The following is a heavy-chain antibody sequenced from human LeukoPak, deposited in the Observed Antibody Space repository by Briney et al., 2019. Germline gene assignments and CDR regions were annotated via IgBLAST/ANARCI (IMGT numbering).Heavy chain of an antibody. CDR2: INHSGST. V-gene: IGHV4-34*01. CDR1: GGSFSGYY. J-gene: IGHJ5*02. Sequence: PSETLSLTCAVYGGSFSGYYWSGIRQPPGKGLEWIGEINHSGSTNYNPSLKSRVTISVDTSKNQFSLKLSSVTAADTAVYYCASLNSSGYYYYGFWLDPWGQGTLVTVSS. D-gene: IGHD3-22*01. CDR3: ASLNSSGYYYYGFWLDP.